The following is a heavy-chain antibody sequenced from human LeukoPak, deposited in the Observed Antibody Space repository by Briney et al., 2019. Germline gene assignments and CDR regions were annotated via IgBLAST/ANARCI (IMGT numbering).Heavy chain of an antibody. D-gene: IGHD5-24*01. CDR3: ARARRDGYNSPHYTNAEYFQH. Sequence: MSGGSLRLSCAASGFTCSDYYMSWIRQAPGKGLEWVSYISSSGSTIYYADSVKGRFTISRDNAKNSLYLQMNSLRAEDTAVYYCARARRDGYNSPHYTNAEYFQHWGQGTLVTVSS. CDR1: GFTCSDYY. V-gene: IGHV3-11*01. J-gene: IGHJ1*01. CDR2: ISSSGSTI.